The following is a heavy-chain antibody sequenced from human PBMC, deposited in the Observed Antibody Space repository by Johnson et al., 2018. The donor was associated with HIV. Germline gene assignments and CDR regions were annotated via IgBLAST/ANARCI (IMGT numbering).Heavy chain of an antibody. CDR3: AKDPTPWGSYPLDAFDI. V-gene: IGHV3-30*02. J-gene: IGHJ3*02. CDR1: GFSFSDYY. D-gene: IGHD3-16*02. CDR2: IRYDGSNK. Sequence: QVQLVESGGGLVKPGGSLRLSCAASGFSFSDYYMSWVRQAPGKGLEWVAFIRYDGSNKYYADSVKGRFTISRDNSKNTLYVQMNSLRVEDTAVYYCAKDPTPWGSYPLDAFDIWGQGTMVTVSS.